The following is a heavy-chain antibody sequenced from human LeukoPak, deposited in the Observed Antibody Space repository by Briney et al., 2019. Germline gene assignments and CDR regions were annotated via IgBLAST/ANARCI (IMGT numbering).Heavy chain of an antibody. CDR2: IYYSGST. D-gene: IGHD3-10*01. Sequence: SETLSLTCAVSGDSISSGSYSWSWIRQPPGKGLEWIGHIYYSGSTYYNPSLKSRVTISVDTSKNQFSLRLSSVTAADTAVYYCARGGERPMDVWGKGTTVTVSS. V-gene: IGHV4-30-4*07. CDR3: ARGGERPMDV. CDR1: GDSISSGSYS. J-gene: IGHJ6*03.